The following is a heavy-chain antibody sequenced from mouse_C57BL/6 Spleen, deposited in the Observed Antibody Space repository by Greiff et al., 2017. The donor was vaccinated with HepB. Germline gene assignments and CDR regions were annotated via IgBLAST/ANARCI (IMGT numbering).Heavy chain of an antibody. V-gene: IGHV5-16*01. CDR2: INYDGSST. CDR1: GFTFSDYY. D-gene: IGHD2-4*01. J-gene: IGHJ2*01. CDR3: ARVYYDYDGTLDY. Sequence: EVQLVESEGGLVQPGSSMKLSCTASGFTFSDYYMAWVRQVPEKGLEWVANINYDGSSTYYLDSLKSRFIISRDNAKNILYLQMSSLKSEDTATYYCARVYYDYDGTLDYWGQGTTLTVSS.